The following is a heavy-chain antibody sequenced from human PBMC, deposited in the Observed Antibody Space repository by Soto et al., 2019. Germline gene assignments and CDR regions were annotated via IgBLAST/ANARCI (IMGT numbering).Heavy chain of an antibody. Sequence: PGGSLRLSCTASGFTFSTSAMSWVRQAPGRGLEWVSGISGSGAGTYYADSVKGRFTISRVNSKNTLYLQMSGLRAEDAAVYYCAKRPTVFGAVISFDYYYGMYVWGQGTPVTVSS. CDR2: ISGSGAGT. CDR3: AKRPTVFGAVISFDYYYGMYV. J-gene: IGHJ6*02. CDR1: GFTFSTSA. D-gene: IGHD3-3*01. V-gene: IGHV3-23*01.